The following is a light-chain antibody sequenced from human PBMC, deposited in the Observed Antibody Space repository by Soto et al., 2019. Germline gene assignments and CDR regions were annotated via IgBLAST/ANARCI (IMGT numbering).Light chain of an antibody. J-gene: IGKJ5*01. V-gene: IGKV1-5*01. Sequence: DIQMTQSPSTLSTSVGDRGIITCRASQSVSSHLAWYQQKPGKPPKLLISDASSLESGVPSRFSGSGSETDFTLTVSSLQADDFATYYCQQYSSYSITFGQGTRLEIK. CDR1: QSVSSH. CDR3: QQYSSYSIT. CDR2: DAS.